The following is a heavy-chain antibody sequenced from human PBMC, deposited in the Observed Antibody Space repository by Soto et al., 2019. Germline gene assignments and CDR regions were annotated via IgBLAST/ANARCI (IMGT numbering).Heavy chain of an antibody. CDR2: IIPILGIA. CDR3: ARAPMISTGLDI. J-gene: IGHJ3*02. Sequence: SVKVSCKASGGTFSTYTISWVRQAPGQGLEWMGRIIPILGIANYAQKFQGRVTITADKSTSTAYMELSSLRSEDTAVYYCARAPMISTGLDIWGQRTMVTVSS. V-gene: IGHV1-69*02. CDR1: GGTFSTYT. D-gene: IGHD3-22*01.